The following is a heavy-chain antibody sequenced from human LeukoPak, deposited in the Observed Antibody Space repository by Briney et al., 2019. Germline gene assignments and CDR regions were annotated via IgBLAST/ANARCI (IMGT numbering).Heavy chain of an antibody. CDR1: GYTLTGYY. J-gene: IGHJ6*03. Sequence: ASVKVSCKASGYTLTGYYMHWVRQAPGQGLEWMGIINPSGGSTSYAQKFQGRVTMTRDTSTSTVYMELSSLRSEDTAVYYCARDRGYCSSTSCFYYYYYYYMDVWGRGTTVTVSS. CDR2: INPSGGST. V-gene: IGHV1-46*01. D-gene: IGHD2-2*03. CDR3: ARDRGYCSSTSCFYYYYYYYMDV.